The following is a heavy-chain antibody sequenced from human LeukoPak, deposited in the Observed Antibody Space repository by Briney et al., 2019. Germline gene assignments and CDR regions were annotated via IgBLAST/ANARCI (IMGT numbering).Heavy chain of an antibody. V-gene: IGHV3-21*01. CDR2: ISSSSSYI. CDR1: GFTFSSYS. Sequence: GGSLRLSCAASGFTFSSYSMNWVRQAPGKGLEWVSSISSSSSYIYYADSVKGRFTISRDNAKNSLYLQMNSLRAEDTAVYYCARPVVGAIKALYYWGQGTLVTVSS. CDR3: ARPVVGAIKALYY. J-gene: IGHJ4*02. D-gene: IGHD1-26*01.